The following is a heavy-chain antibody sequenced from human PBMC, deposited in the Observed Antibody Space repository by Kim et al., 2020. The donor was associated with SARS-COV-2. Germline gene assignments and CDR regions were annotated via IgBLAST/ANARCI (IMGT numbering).Heavy chain of an antibody. Sequence: SETLSLTCTVSGGSISSGSYYWSWIRQPAGKGLEWIGRIYTSGSTNYNPSLKSRVTISVDTSKNQFSLKLSSVTAADTAVYYCARSVEYSSSWFDYWGQGTLVTVSS. CDR1: GGSISSGSYY. CDR2: IYTSGST. J-gene: IGHJ5*01. D-gene: IGHD6-13*01. V-gene: IGHV4-61*02. CDR3: ARSVEYSSSWFDY.